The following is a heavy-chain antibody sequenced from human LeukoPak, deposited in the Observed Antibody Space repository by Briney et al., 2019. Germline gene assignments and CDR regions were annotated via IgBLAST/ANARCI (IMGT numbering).Heavy chain of an antibody. D-gene: IGHD3-10*01. CDR3: AKEQGRRYYYGSGSYRIFDY. CDR1: GFTFSSYW. V-gene: IGHV3-30*18. J-gene: IGHJ4*02. CDR2: ISYDGSNK. Sequence: GGSLRLSCAASGFTFSSYWMSWVRQAPGKGLEWVAVISYDGSNKYYADSVKGRFTISRDNSKNTLYLQMNSLRAEDTAVYYCAKEQGRRYYYGSGSYRIFDYWGQGTLVTVSS.